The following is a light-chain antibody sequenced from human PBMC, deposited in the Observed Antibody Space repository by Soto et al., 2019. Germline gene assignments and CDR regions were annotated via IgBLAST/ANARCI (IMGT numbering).Light chain of an antibody. Sequence: DIQMTQSPSTLSASVGDRVTITCRASQTISNYLTWYQQRPGKAPKLLIYRSSILQNEVPSRFSGSGSGTEFTLTISSLQPDDFATYYCQQYYIYATFGQGTRVEI. CDR3: QQYYIYAT. V-gene: IGKV1-5*03. J-gene: IGKJ1*01. CDR2: RSS. CDR1: QTISNY.